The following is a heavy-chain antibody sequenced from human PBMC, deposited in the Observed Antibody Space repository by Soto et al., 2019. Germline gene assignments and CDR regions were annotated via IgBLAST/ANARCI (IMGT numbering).Heavy chain of an antibody. CDR3: AIPPPIAAAGREYFQH. CDR1: GGSFSGYY. CDR2: INHSGST. J-gene: IGHJ1*01. Sequence: QVQLQQWGAGLLKPSETLSLTCAVYGGSFSGYYWSWIRRPPGKGLEWIGEINHSGSTNYNPSLKSRVTISVDTSKNQFSLKLSSVTAADTAVYYCAIPPPIAAAGREYFQHWGQGTLVTVSS. V-gene: IGHV4-34*01. D-gene: IGHD6-13*01.